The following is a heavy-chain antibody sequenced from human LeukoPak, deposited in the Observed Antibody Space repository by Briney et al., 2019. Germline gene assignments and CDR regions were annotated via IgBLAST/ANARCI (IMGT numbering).Heavy chain of an antibody. Sequence: GGSLRLSCAASGFTFSSYAMHWVRQAPGEGLEWVANIKQDGSEKYYVDSVKGRFTISRDNAKNSLYLQMNSLRAEDTAVYYCARKNGLDYWGQGTLVTVSS. CDR1: GFTFSSYA. J-gene: IGHJ4*02. CDR2: IKQDGSEK. V-gene: IGHV3-7*01. CDR3: ARKNGLDY.